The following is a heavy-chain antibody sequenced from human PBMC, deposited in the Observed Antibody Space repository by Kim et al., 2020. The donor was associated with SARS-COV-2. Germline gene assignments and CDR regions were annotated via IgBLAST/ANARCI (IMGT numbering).Heavy chain of an antibody. J-gene: IGHJ4*02. CDR3: AKAWSGSYSARRGFDY. V-gene: IGHV3-23*01. D-gene: IGHD1-26*01. Sequence: SVKGRFTISRDNSKNTLYLQMNSLRAEDTAVYYCAKAWSGSYSARRGFDYWGQGTLVTVSS.